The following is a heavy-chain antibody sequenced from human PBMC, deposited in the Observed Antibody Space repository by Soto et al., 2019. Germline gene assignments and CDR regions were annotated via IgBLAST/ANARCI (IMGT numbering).Heavy chain of an antibody. D-gene: IGHD3-3*01. CDR3: ARDTLGGAYDLRH. J-gene: IGHJ4*02. Sequence: EVQLVESGGGLVQPGGSLRLSCAASGFSVRHLFVTWVRQAPGKGLEWVPVISSDGSTDYADSVKGRFTISRDNSKNTLYRDMNSLRAGDTDVYYCARDTLGGAYDLRHGGQVTLVTVSS. CDR2: ISSDGST. V-gene: IGHV3-66*01. CDR1: GFSVRHLF.